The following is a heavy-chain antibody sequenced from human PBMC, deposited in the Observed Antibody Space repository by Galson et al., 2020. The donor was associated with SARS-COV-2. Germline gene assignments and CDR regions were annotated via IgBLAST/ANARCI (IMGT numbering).Heavy chain of an antibody. J-gene: IGHJ4*02. CDR1: GFSLSTSGMC. D-gene: IGHD3-9*01. Sequence: SGPTLVKPTQTLTLTCTFSGFSLSTSGMCVSWIRQPPGKALEWLALIDWDDDKYYSTSLKTRLTISKDTSKNQVVLTMTNMDPVDTATYYWARMYYDILTGYYMGNDYWGQGTLVTVSS. V-gene: IGHV2-70*01. CDR3: ARMYYDILTGYYMGNDY. CDR2: IDWDDDK.